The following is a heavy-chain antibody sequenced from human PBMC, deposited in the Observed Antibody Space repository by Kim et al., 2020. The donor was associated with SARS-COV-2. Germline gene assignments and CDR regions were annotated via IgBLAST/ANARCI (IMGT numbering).Heavy chain of an antibody. CDR1: GFSFSDSD. J-gene: IGHJ6*02. Sequence: GGSLRLSCAASGFSFSDSDIHWVRQASGEGLEWVGRIRGKVNNYATEYSSSARGRFTISRDDSQNTAFLQMSSLKTDDTALYYCSRRTVPAAGGNYALDVWGQGTTVIVSS. D-gene: IGHD6-25*01. CDR2: IRGKVNNYAT. CDR3: SRRTVPAAGGNYALDV. V-gene: IGHV3-73*01.